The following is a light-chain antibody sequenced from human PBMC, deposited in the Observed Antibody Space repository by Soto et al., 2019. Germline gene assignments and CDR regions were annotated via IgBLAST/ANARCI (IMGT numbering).Light chain of an antibody. CDR1: SSNIGAGYE. CDR2: DSI. J-gene: IGLJ3*02. Sequence: QSVLTQPPSVSGAPGQRITISCTGSSSNIGAGYEVHWYQQLPGTAPKLLIYDSINRPSGVPDRFSGSKSATSASLAITGLQAEDEADYYCQSYDSSLSGAVFSGGTKLTVL. CDR3: QSYDSSLSGAV. V-gene: IGLV1-40*01.